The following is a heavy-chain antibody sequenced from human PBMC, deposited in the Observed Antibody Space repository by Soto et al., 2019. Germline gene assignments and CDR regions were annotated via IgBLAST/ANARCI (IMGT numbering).Heavy chain of an antibody. V-gene: IGHV4-30-4*01. CDR3: TRGLDRAKLGY. J-gene: IGHJ4*02. CDR1: GGFINSGDYY. Sequence: SETLSLTCTVSGGFINSGDYYWSWIRQPPGKGLEWIGYIYYSGIIYYNPSLKSRFTISVDTSKNQFSLKLSSVTAADTAVYYCTRGLDRAKLGYWGQGIQVTVSS. D-gene: IGHD1-26*01. CDR2: IYYSGII.